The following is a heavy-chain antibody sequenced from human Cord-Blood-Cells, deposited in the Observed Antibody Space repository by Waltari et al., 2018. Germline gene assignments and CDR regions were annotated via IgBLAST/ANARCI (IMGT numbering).Heavy chain of an antibody. CDR1: GFTFSSYA. J-gene: IGHJ5*02. V-gene: IGHV3-30-3*01. CDR2: KSYDGSNK. CDR3: ARGGMTTVTNWFDP. D-gene: IGHD4-4*01. Sequence: QVQLVESGGGVVQPGRSLRLSCAASGFTFSSYAMHWVRQAPGKGLEWVAVKSYDGSNKYYADSVKGRFTISRDNSKNTLYLQMNSLRAEDTAVYYCARGGMTTVTNWFDPWGQGTLVTVSS.